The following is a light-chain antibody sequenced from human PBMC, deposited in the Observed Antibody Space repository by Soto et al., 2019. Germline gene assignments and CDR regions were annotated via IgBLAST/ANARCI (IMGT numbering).Light chain of an antibody. J-gene: IGKJ1*01. CDR3: QNYNNSPT. CDR2: GAS. Sequence: EIVMTQSPATLSVSPGERATLSCRASQSVSSNLAWYQQKPGQAPRLLIYGASIRDTGIPARFSGSGAGTDILLTISILPDEDFAVYYCQNYNNSPTFGQGTKVEIK. V-gene: IGKV3D-15*03. CDR1: QSVSSN.